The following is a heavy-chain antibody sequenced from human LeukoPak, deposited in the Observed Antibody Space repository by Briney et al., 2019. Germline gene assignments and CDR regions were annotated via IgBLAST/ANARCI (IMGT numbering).Heavy chain of an antibody. D-gene: IGHD3-3*01. CDR3: ARGVFGVVIITGYYFDY. J-gene: IGHJ4*02. V-gene: IGHV4-30-4*08. CDR2: TYYSGST. CDR1: GGSISSGDYY. Sequence: ASETLSLTCTVSGGSISSGDYYWSWIRQPPGKGLEWIGYTYYSGSTYYNPSLKSRVTISVDASKNQFSLKLSSVTATDTAVYYCARGVFGVVIITGYYFDYWGQGTLVTVSS.